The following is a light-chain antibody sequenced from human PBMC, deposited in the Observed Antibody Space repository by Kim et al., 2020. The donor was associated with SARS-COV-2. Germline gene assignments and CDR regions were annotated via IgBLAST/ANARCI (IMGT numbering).Light chain of an antibody. V-gene: IGLV3-1*01. J-gene: IGLJ3*02. Sequence: SYELTQPPSVSVSPGKTAKITCCGDNLGDKDVCWYQQKPGQAPTVVISQDTDRPSGIPERFSGSNSGNTATLTISGTQAMDEADYYCQAWGGSTEVFGGG. CDR1: NLGDKD. CDR2: QDT. CDR3: QAWGGSTEV.